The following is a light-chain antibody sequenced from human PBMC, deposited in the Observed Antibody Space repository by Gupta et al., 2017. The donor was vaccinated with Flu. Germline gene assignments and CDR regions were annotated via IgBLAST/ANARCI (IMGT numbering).Light chain of an antibody. V-gene: IGKV1-16*01. J-gene: IGKJ3*01. CDR2: AAS. CDR3: QQQNSDPPT. CDR1: QSISNY. Sequence: DIQMTQSPSSLSASVGDRVTITCRASQSISNYLAWFQQKPGKAPKSLIYAASSLQSGGPSTWSGSGSGGDDTTITISIQPEDFATYYCQQQNSDPPTFGHGTKVDIK.